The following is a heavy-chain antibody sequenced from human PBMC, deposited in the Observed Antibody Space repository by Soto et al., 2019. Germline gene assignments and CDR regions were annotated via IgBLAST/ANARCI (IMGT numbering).Heavy chain of an antibody. V-gene: IGHV3-23*01. CDR1: GFTFSSYA. Sequence: GGSLRLSCAASGFTFSSYAMSWVRQAPGKGLEWVSSISGSGGSTYYADSVKGRFTISRDNSKNTVYLQMNSLRAEDTAVYYCARAYCSGGSCYPFDYWGQGTPVTVSS. D-gene: IGHD2-15*01. CDR2: ISGSGGST. CDR3: ARAYCSGGSCYPFDY. J-gene: IGHJ4*02.